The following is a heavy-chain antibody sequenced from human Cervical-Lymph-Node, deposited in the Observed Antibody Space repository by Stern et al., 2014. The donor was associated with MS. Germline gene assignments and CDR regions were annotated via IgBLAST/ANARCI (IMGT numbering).Heavy chain of an antibody. Sequence: VQLVQSGAEVKKPGESLRISCEVSGYRFTNNWIGWVRQMPGKGLEWMGIIYPGASETRYSPPSQGQVTILVDRSNTTAYLQWSSLKASDTAIYYCARRGDGYMGIDYWGQGTLVTVSS. D-gene: IGHD5-24*01. J-gene: IGHJ4*02. V-gene: IGHV5-51*03. CDR3: ARRGDGYMGIDY. CDR1: GYRFTNNW. CDR2: IYPGASET.